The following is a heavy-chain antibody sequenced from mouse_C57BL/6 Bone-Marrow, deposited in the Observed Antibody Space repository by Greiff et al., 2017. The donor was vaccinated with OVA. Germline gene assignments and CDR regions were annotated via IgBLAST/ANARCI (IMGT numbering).Heavy chain of an antibody. Sequence: EVHLVESGGGLVQPGGSMKLSCVASGFTFSNYWMNWVRQSPEKGLEWVAQIRLKSDNYATHYAESVKGRFTISRDDSKSSVYLQMNNLRAEDTGIYYCRLTPVYFDYWGQGTTLTVSS. CDR2: IRLKSDNYAT. D-gene: IGHD2-4*01. CDR3: RLTPVYFDY. J-gene: IGHJ2*01. CDR1: GFTFSNYW. V-gene: IGHV6-3*01.